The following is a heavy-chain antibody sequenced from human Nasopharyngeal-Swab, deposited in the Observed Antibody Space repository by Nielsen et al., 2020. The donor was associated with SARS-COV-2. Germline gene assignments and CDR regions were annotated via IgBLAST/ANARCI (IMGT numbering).Heavy chain of an antibody. CDR3: ARGRGGGYDPWGYYYYDMDV. D-gene: IGHD5-12*01. V-gene: IGHV3-21*01. J-gene: IGHJ6*02. CDR2: ISTSSSYL. CDR1: GFTLSSNS. Sequence: GGSLRLSCAASGFTLSSNSMNWVRQAPGKGLEWVSSISTSSSYLYYADSVKGRFTISRDNPKNSLYLQMNSLRAEDTAVYYCARGRGGGYDPWGYYYYDMDVWGHGTTGTVSS.